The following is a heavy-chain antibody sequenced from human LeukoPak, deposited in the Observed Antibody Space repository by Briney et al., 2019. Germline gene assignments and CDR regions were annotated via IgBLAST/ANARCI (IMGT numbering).Heavy chain of an antibody. Sequence: GGSLRLSCAASGFTFSSYGMHWVRQAPGKGLEWVAVISYDGSNKYYADSVEGRLTISRDNSKNTLYLQMNSLRAEDTAVYYCAKGNDILTDWGQGTLVTVSS. CDR3: AKGNDILTD. CDR2: ISYDGSNK. CDR1: GFTFSSYG. D-gene: IGHD3-9*01. J-gene: IGHJ4*02. V-gene: IGHV3-30*18.